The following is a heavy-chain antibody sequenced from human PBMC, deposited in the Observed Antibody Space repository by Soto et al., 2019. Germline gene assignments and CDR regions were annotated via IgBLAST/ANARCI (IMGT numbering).Heavy chain of an antibody. V-gene: IGHV3-48*02. J-gene: IGHJ4*01. Sequence: QLVASGGDLVQPGGSLRLSCEASGFSMSGYSMCWVRQSAGKGLEWLAYITVVTGNTRYADSVKGRFTISADRGRNSVFLQLNSLRDEDTAVYYCVRDRALGGDMAHGDFWGQGTLVTVSS. CDR1: GFSMSGYS. CDR3: VRDRALGGDMAHGDF. CDR2: ITVVTGNT. D-gene: IGHD2-21*01.